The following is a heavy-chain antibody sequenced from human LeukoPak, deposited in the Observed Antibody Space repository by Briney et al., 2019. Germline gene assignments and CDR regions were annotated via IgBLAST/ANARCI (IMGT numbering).Heavy chain of an antibody. D-gene: IGHD3-3*01. V-gene: IGHV1-2*02. CDR1: GYTFTGYH. CDR3: ARDPYDGNYYFDY. CDR2: FNANSGDT. J-gene: IGHJ4*02. Sequence: ASVKVSCKTSGYTFTGYHVHWVRQAPGQGLEWMGWFNANSGDTKYAQKFQGRVTMTRDTSIGTDYMELTSLMSDDTAIYYCARDPYDGNYYFDYWGQGTLVTVAS.